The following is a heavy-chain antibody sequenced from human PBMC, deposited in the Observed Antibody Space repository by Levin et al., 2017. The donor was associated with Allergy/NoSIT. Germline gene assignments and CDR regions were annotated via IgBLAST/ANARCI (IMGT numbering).Heavy chain of an antibody. Sequence: TGGSLRLSCAASGFTFSSYAMSWVRQAPGKGLEWVSAISGSGGSTYYADSVKGRFTISRDNSKNTLYLQMNSLRAEDTAVYYCAKLAAAGRSRGWYYFDYWGQGTLVTVSS. CDR2: ISGSGGST. J-gene: IGHJ4*02. CDR1: GFTFSSYA. V-gene: IGHV3-23*01. CDR3: AKLAAAGRSRGWYYFDY. D-gene: IGHD6-13*01.